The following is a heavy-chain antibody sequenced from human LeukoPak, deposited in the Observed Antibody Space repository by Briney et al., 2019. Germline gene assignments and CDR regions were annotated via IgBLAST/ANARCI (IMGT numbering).Heavy chain of an antibody. V-gene: IGHV3-66*02. CDR3: ARDYPPGASDRWFDP. CDR1: GFSVISNF. J-gene: IGHJ5*02. Sequence: GGSLRLSCALSGFSVISNFMSWVRQPPGKRLERGSGIYSGESGGHTYYADSVRGRFIISRDNSRTTLYLQMNSLRAEDTAVYYCARDYPPGASDRWFDPWGQGTLVTVSS. CDR2: IYSGESGGHT. D-gene: IGHD2-2*01.